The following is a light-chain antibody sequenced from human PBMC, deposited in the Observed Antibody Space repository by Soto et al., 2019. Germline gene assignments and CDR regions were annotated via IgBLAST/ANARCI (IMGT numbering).Light chain of an antibody. CDR2: GAS. CDR3: QQYGSSPPIT. J-gene: IGKJ5*01. V-gene: IGKV3-20*01. CDR1: HSVSSSY. Sequence: EIVLTQSPGTLSLSPGERATLSCRASHSVSSSYLAWYQQKPGQAPRLLIYGASYKASGIADRFSGSGSGTEFTLTISSREPEDFAVYYCQQYGSSPPITFGQGTRLEIK.